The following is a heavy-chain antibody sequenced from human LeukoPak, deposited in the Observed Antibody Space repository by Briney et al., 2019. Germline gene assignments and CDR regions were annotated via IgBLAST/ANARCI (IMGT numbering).Heavy chain of an antibody. CDR1: GYSFTSYW. CDR2: IYPGDSDT. Sequence: PGESLKISCKGSGYSFTSYWIGWVRQMPGKGLEWMGIIYPGDSDTRYSPSFQGQVTISADKSISTAYLQWSSLKASDTAMYYCARGGIAVAGINSDPYYYYGMDVWGQGTTVTVSS. CDR3: ARGGIAVAGINSDPYYYYGMDV. V-gene: IGHV5-51*01. D-gene: IGHD6-19*01. J-gene: IGHJ6*02.